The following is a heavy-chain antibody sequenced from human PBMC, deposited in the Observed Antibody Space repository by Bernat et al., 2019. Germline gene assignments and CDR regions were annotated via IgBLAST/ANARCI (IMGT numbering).Heavy chain of an antibody. J-gene: IGHJ6*02. CDR2: INHSGST. CDR3: ARVSPSYGYYYYGMDV. Sequence: QVQLQQWGAGLLKPSETLSLTCAVYGGSFSGYYWSWIRQPPGKGLGWIGEINHSGSTHYNPSLKSRVTISVDTSKTQFSLKLSSVTAADTAVYYCARVSPSYGYYYYGMDVWGQGTTVTVSS. CDR1: GGSFSGYY. V-gene: IGHV4-34*01. D-gene: IGHD5-18*01.